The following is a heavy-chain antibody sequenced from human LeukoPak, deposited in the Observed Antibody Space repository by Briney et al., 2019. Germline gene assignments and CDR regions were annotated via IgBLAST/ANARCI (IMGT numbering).Heavy chain of an antibody. CDR2: INQDGSEK. D-gene: IGHD6-6*01. J-gene: IGHJ6*02. CDR3: ARDRHYYYYGMDV. Sequence: GGSLRLSCAASGFTFNIYWMSWVRQAPGKGLEWVANINQDGSEKYYVDSVKGRFTISRDNAKNSLYLQMNSLRAEDTAVYYCARDRHYYYYGMDVWGQGTTVTVSS. V-gene: IGHV3-7*05. CDR1: GFTFNIYW.